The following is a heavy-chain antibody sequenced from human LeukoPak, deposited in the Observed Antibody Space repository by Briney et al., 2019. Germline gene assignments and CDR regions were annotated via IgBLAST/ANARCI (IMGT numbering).Heavy chain of an antibody. CDR3: ARDRGLGTWFDP. CDR2: IYYSGST. D-gene: IGHD1-1*01. CDR1: GGSITSYY. V-gene: IGHV4-59*01. J-gene: IGHJ5*02. Sequence: SETLSLTCTVSGGSITSYYWSWIRQPPGKGLEWIGYIYYSGSTNYNPSLKSRVTILVDTSKKQFSLKLNSMTAADTAVYYCARDRGLGTWFDPWSQGTLVTVSS.